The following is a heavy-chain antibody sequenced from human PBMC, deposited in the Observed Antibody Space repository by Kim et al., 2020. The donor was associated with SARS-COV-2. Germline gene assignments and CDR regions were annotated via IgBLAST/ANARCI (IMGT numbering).Heavy chain of an antibody. CDR1: GFTFSSYW. V-gene: IGHV3-7*01. D-gene: IGHD3-22*01. CDR3: ARDHRDHTYYYDSSGYNYGMDV. J-gene: IGHJ6*02. CDR2: IKQDGSEK. Sequence: GGSLRLSCAASGFTFSSYWMSWVRQAPGKGLEWVANIKQDGSEKYYVDSVKGRFTISRDNAKNSLYLQMNSLRAEDTAVYYCARDHRDHTYYYDSSGYNYGMDVWGQGATVTVSS.